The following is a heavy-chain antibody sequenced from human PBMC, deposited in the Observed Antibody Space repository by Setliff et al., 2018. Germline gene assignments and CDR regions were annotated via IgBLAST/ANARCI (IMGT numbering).Heavy chain of an antibody. J-gene: IGHJ4*02. CDR3: ARDPTRKFDS. Sequence: PGGSLRLSCAASVFTFSDYAMSWVRQAPGKGLEWVSTISGSAGSIHLADSVKGRFTISRDNAKNSLYLQVNSLRVEDTALYYCARDPTRKFDSWGQGTLVTVSS. CDR1: VFTFSDYA. CDR2: ISGSAGSI. V-gene: IGHV3-23*01.